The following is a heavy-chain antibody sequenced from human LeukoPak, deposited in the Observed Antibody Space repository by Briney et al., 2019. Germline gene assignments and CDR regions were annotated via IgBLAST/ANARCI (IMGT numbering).Heavy chain of an antibody. CDR3: ARFRGVRGYYY. Sequence: PSETLSLTCTVSGGSISSYYWSWIRQPPGKGLEWIGYIYYSGSTNYNPSLKSRVTISVDTSKNQFSLKLSSVTAADTAVYYCARFRGVRGYYYWGQGTLVTVSS. J-gene: IGHJ4*02. CDR2: IYYSGST. V-gene: IGHV4-59*12. D-gene: IGHD3-22*01. CDR1: GGSISSYY.